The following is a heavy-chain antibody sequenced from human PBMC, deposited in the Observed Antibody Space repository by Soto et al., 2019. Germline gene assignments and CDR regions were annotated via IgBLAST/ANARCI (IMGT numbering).Heavy chain of an antibody. CDR2: ISSSSSTI. V-gene: IGHV3-48*01. D-gene: IGHD6-19*01. CDR3: ASLNRYSSGWRYYYYYMDV. J-gene: IGHJ6*03. CDR1: GFTFSSYS. Sequence: PGASLRLSCAASGFTFSSYSMNWVRQAPGKGLEWVSYISSSSSTIYYADSVKGRFTISRDNAKNSLYLQMNSLRAEDTAVYYCASLNRYSSGWRYYYYYMDVWGKGTTVTVSS.